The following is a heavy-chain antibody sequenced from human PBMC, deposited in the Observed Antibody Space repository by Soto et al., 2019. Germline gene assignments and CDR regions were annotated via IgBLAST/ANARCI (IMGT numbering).Heavy chain of an antibody. V-gene: IGHV4-34*01. Sequence: SETLSLTCAVYGGSFSGYYWSWIRQPPGKGLEWIGEINHSGSTNYNPSLKSRVTISVDTSKNQFSLKLSSVTAADTAVYYCARGLMRPYSYGFRSTEILGYWGQGTLVTVSS. CDR3: ARGLMRPYSYGFRSTEILGY. CDR1: GGSFSGYY. D-gene: IGHD5-18*01. CDR2: INHSGST. J-gene: IGHJ4*02.